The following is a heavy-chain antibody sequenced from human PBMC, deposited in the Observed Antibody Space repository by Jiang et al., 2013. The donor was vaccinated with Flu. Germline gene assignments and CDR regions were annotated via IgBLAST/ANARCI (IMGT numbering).Heavy chain of an antibody. J-gene: IGHJ4*02. CDR2: IYYSGST. V-gene: IGHV4-59*01. CDR1: GGSISNYY. CDR3: ASAYRSGWYGLFDS. Sequence: LVKSSETLSLTCTVSGGSISNYYWSWIRQPPGKGLEWIGYIYYSGSTKYNPSLKSRVTISVDTSKKQFSLKLSSVTAADTAVYYCASAYRSGWYGLFDSWGQGTQVTVSS. D-gene: IGHD6-19*01.